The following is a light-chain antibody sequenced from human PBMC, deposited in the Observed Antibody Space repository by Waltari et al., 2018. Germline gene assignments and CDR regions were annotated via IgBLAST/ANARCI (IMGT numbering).Light chain of an antibody. CDR1: QNITTY. CDR2: AAS. CDR3: QQNYNIMFT. V-gene: IGKV1-39*01. Sequence: DIQMTQSPSSLSASVGDRVTIACRASQNITTYLNWYQQKPGKAPKLLIYAASSLQNGVSSRFSGSGSGTDFTLTISSLQPEDFATYYCQQNYNIMFTFGQGTQLEIK. J-gene: IGKJ2*01.